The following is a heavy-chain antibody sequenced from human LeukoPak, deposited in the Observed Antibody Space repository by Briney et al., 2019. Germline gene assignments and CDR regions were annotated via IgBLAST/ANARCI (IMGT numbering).Heavy chain of an antibody. CDR1: GXTFSSYG. CDR3: ARDNIAAVAFDI. D-gene: IGHD6-25*01. V-gene: IGHV3-33*01. J-gene: IGHJ3*02. CDR2: IWYDGSNK. Sequence: PGGSLRLSCAASGXTFSSYGMHWVRQAPGKGLEWVAVIWYDGSNKYYADSVKGRFTISRDNSKNTLYLQMNSLRAEDTAVYYCARDNIAAVAFDIWGQGTMVTVSS.